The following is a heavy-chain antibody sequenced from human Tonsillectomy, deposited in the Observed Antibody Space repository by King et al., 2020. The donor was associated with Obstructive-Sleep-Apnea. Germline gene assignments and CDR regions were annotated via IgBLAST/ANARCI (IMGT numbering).Heavy chain of an antibody. CDR1: GYSFTSYW. V-gene: IGHV5-10-1*01. CDR3: ATSPNHYDRSAYSPY. D-gene: IGHD3-22*01. J-gene: IGHJ4*02. Sequence: QLVQSGAEVKKPGESLRISCKGSGYSFTSYWIFWVRQMPGKGLEWMGSFDPSDSYTNYSPSFQGHVTFSTDKSISTAYLQWSSLKASDTAMYYCATSPNHYDRSAYSPYWGQGTLVTVSS. CDR2: FDPSDSYT.